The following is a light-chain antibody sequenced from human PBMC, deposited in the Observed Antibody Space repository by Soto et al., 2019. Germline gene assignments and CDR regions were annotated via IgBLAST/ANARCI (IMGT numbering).Light chain of an antibody. CDR1: HSILTY. Sequence: QSPALVPVSSGDGVTXTCRASHSILTYLNWFQQKPGKAPTLLIYAPSNLKSGVPSRFRGSRSGTEFTLTLSSLQPEDFATYYCLQDHYYSWTFGQCTKVDIK. CDR2: APS. V-gene: IGKV1-6*02. J-gene: IGKJ1*01. CDR3: LQDHYYSWT.